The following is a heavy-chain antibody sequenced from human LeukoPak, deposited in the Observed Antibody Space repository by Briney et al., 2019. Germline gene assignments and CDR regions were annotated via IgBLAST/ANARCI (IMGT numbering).Heavy chain of an antibody. CDR3: ARVIAVAGTAYYYYMDV. Sequence: ASVKVSCKASGYGFTSYGISWVRQAPGQGLEWMGWISAYNGNTNYAQKLQSRVTMTTDTSTSTAYMELRSLRSDDTAVYYCARVIAVAGTAYYYYMDVWGKGTTVTVSS. CDR2: ISAYNGNT. CDR1: GYGFTSYG. D-gene: IGHD6-19*01. V-gene: IGHV1-18*01. J-gene: IGHJ6*03.